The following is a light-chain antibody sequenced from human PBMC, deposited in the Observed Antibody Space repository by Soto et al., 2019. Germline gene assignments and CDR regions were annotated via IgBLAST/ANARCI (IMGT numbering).Light chain of an antibody. CDR2: GAS. V-gene: IGKV3-15*01. CDR1: QSVSSN. J-gene: IGKJ5*01. Sequence: EIVMTQSQATLSVSPGERATLSCRASQSVSSNLAWYQQKPGQAPRLLIYGASTRATGIPARFSGSGSGTEFTLSISSLQSEDFAVYYCKQYKEWPPFTFGQGTRLEIK. CDR3: KQYKEWPPFT.